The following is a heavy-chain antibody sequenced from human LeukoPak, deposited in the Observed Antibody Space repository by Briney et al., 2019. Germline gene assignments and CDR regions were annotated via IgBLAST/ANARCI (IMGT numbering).Heavy chain of an antibody. Sequence: SETLSLTCTVSGGSISSSSYCWGWIRQPPGKGLEWIGSICYSGSIYYNPSLKSRVTISVDTSKNQFSLKLSSVTAADTAVYYCAGEPYSSSSDYMDVWGKGTTVTVSS. CDR3: AGEPYSSSSDYMDV. D-gene: IGHD6-6*01. CDR1: GGSISSSSYC. CDR2: ICYSGSI. J-gene: IGHJ6*03. V-gene: IGHV4-39*07.